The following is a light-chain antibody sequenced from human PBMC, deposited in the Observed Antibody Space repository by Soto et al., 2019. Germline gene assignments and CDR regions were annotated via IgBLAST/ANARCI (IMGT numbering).Light chain of an antibody. CDR1: SSDVGDYNY. CDR3: SSYTSRSTEV. V-gene: IGLV2-14*01. CDR2: EVS. J-gene: IGLJ1*01. Sequence: QSVLTQPASVSGSPGQSITISCTGTSSDVGDYNYVSWYQHHPGKAPKLIIYEVSNRPSGVSDRFSGSKSGNTASLTISGLQAEDEADYYCSSYTSRSTEVFGTGTKVTVL.